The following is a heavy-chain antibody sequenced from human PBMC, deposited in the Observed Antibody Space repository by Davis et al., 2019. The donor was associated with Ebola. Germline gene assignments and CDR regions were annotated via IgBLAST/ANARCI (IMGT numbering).Heavy chain of an antibody. CDR1: GFTFSTYS. CDR3: ARDLGIAAASDLLYYYHGMDV. J-gene: IGHJ6*04. D-gene: IGHD6-13*01. CDR2: MSSSGSYI. V-gene: IGHV3-21*01. Sequence: GESLKISCAASGFTFSTYSMNWVRQAPGKGLEWVSSMSSSGSYIYYTDSVKGRFTISRDNSKNTLYLQMNSLRAEDTAVYYCARDLGIAAASDLLYYYHGMDVWGKGTTVTVSS.